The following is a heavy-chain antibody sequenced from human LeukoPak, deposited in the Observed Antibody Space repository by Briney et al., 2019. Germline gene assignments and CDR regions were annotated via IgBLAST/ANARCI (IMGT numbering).Heavy chain of an antibody. J-gene: IGHJ4*02. D-gene: IGHD2/OR15-2a*01. CDR2: IWYDGSNK. CDR1: GFTFSNYG. CDR3: AREGPRGNSQFDY. Sequence: GGSLRLSCAASGFTFSNYGMHWVRQAPGKGLEWVALIWYDGSNKYYTDSVKGRLTISRDNSKDTLFLQMNGLRAEDTAVYYCAREGPRGNSQFDYWGQGTLITVSS. V-gene: IGHV3-33*01.